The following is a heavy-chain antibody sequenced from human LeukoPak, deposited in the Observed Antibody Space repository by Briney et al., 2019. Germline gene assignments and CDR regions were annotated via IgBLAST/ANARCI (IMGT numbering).Heavy chain of an antibody. CDR1: AFTFSSYG. D-gene: IGHD3-3*01. Sequence: GGPLRLSCAASAFTFSSYGMHWVRQAPGKGLEWVAFIRSDGSNVYYTDSVKGRFSISRDSSCNTLYLQMNSLRAEDTAVYYCAKDVVGDYWQRSGYYSRFDSWGQGTLVTVSS. CDR3: AKDVVGDYWQRSGYYSRFDS. CDR2: IRSDGSNV. J-gene: IGHJ4*02. V-gene: IGHV3-30*02.